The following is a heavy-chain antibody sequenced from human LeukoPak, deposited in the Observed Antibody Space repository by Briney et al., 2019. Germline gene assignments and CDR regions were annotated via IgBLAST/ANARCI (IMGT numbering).Heavy chain of an antibody. J-gene: IGHJ4*02. V-gene: IGHV3-23*01. CDR1: GFTFSSYT. CDR2: INTSAGST. Sequence: GGSLRLFCAASGFTFSSYTMSWVRQAPGKGLEWVSDINTSAGSTYYADSVKGRFTISRDNSKNTLYLQMNSLRAEDTAVYYCAYQVGATTFDYWGQGTLVTVSS. CDR3: AYQVGATTFDY. D-gene: IGHD1-26*01.